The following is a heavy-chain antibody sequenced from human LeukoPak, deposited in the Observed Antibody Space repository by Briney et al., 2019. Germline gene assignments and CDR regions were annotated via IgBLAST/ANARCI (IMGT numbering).Heavy chain of an antibody. Sequence: GGSLRLSCAASGFTFSSYGMHWVRQAPGKGLEWVAFIRYDGSNKYYADSVKGRFTISRDNSKNTLYLQMNSLGAEDTAVYYCAKDLYYDILTGPFDYWGQGTLVTVSS. V-gene: IGHV3-30*02. CDR2: IRYDGSNK. CDR3: AKDLYYDILTGPFDY. J-gene: IGHJ4*02. D-gene: IGHD3-9*01. CDR1: GFTFSSYG.